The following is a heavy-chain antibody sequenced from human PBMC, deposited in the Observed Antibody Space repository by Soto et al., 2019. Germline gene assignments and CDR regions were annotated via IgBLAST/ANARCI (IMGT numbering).Heavy chain of an antibody. Sequence: CKGSGYSFAGYWITWVRQKPGKGLEWMGRIDPSDSQTYYSPSFRGHVTISVTKSITTVFLQWSSLRASDTAMYYCARQIYDSDTGPNFQYYFDSWGQGAPVTVSS. CDR1: GYSFAGYW. D-gene: IGHD3-22*01. V-gene: IGHV5-10-1*01. CDR2: IDPSDSQT. CDR3: ARQIYDSDTGPNFQYYFDS. J-gene: IGHJ4*02.